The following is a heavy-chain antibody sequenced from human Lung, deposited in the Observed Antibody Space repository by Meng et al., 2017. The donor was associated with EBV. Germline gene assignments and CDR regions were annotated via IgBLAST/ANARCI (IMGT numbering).Heavy chain of an antibody. CDR3: GRDQGRQLINH. CDR1: GDSISSDIW. J-gene: IGHJ4*02. V-gene: IGHV4-4*02. Sequence: SGPGLVKPAGTLSLTCTVSGDSISSDIWWSWVRQPPGKGLEWIGEVYHRGDTNYNPSLRSRVVISVDRSKNQFSLNLSSVTAADTAVYYCGRDQGRQLINHWGQGTLVTVSS. D-gene: IGHD1-1*01. CDR2: VYHRGDT.